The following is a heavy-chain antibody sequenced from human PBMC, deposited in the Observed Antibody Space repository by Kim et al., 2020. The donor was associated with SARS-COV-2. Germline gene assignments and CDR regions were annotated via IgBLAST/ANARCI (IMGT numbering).Heavy chain of an antibody. V-gene: IGHV4-59*13. CDR3: ARHRDSGSWLYFDF. Sequence: SETLSLTCTLSGGSITGFYYSWIRQSPGKGLEWIGFIHPTGNTQYNASLSSRVSMSVDSSKSQFSLRLTSVTAADTAVYFCARHRDSGSWLYFDFWGPG. CDR1: GGSITGFY. D-gene: IGHD1-26*01. J-gene: IGHJ4*02. CDR2: IHPTGNT.